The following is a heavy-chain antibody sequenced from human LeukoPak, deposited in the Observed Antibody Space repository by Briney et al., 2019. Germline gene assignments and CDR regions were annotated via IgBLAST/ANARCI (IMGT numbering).Heavy chain of an antibody. J-gene: IGHJ4*02. CDR3: AIGMAAAGTFEY. D-gene: IGHD6-13*01. V-gene: IGHV1-2*06. Sequence: GASVKVSCKASGYTFTAYYLYWVRQAPGQGLEWMGRINPNSGGKDYAQKFQGRVTMTRDTSISTAYMELSSLRSDDTAVYYCAIGMAAAGTFEYWGQGTLVTVSS. CDR2: INPNSGGK. CDR1: GYTFTAYY.